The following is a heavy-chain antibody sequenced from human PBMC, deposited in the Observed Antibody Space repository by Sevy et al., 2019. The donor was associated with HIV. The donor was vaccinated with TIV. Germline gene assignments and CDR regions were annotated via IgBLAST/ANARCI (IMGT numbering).Heavy chain of an antibody. Sequence: GGSLRLSCAASGFIFITYTMTWVRQAPGKGLEWVSGISGSGGSTYYADSLKGRFTIFRDNSKSTVHLQMNSLRAEDTAVYYCAKGDRTFYGLDVWGQGTTVTVSS. CDR3: AKGDRTFYGLDV. CDR2: ISGSGGST. D-gene: IGHD2-15*01. J-gene: IGHJ6*02. V-gene: IGHV3-23*01. CDR1: GFIFITYT.